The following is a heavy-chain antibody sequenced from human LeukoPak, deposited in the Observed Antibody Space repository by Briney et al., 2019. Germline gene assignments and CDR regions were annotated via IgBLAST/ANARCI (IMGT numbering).Heavy chain of an antibody. D-gene: IGHD2-2*01. J-gene: IGHJ6*02. Sequence: GGSLRLSCAASGFTFSSYWMHWVRQAPGKGLVWVSRINSDGSSTNYADSVKGRFTISRDNAKNTLYLQMNSLRAEDTAVYYCARGVVVPAAIYYYGMDVWGQGTTVTVSS. V-gene: IGHV3-74*01. CDR1: GFTFSSYW. CDR2: INSDGSST. CDR3: ARGVVVPAAIYYYGMDV.